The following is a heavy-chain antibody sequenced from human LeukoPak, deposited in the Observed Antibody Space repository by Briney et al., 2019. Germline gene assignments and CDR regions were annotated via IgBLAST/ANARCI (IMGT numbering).Heavy chain of an antibody. CDR3: ARDRGRFELWFLFDAFDI. D-gene: IGHD5-18*01. V-gene: IGHV3-30*03. Sequence: GGPLRLSCAASGFTFSSYGMHWVRQAPGKGLEWVAVISYDGSNKYYADSVKGRFTISRDNSKNTLYLQMNSLRAEDTAVYYCARDRGRFELWFLFDAFDIWGQGTMVTVSS. CDR2: ISYDGSNK. J-gene: IGHJ3*02. CDR1: GFTFSSYG.